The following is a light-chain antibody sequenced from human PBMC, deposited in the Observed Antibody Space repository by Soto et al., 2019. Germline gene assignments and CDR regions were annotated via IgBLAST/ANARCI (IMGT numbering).Light chain of an antibody. CDR2: AAS. CDR3: QQVISYPPG. V-gene: IGKV1-9*01. Sequence: DIQLTQSPSFLSASVGDRVTITCRASQGISTFLAWYQQRPGKAPKLLIYAASTLQSGVPSRFSCSGSGTEFTLTISSLQPEDFATYYCQQVISYPPGFGPGTKVDIK. J-gene: IGKJ3*01. CDR1: QGISTF.